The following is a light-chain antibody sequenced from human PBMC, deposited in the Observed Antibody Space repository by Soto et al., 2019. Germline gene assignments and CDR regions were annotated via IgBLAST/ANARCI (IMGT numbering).Light chain of an antibody. CDR3: SSYTSSSTYV. CDR1: SSDVGGYNY. Sequence: QSALTQPASVSGSPGQSITISCTGTSSDVGGYNYVSWYQQHPGKAPKLMIYDVSNRPSGVSNRFSGSKSGNTASLTISGLQVEDEADYYCSSYTSSSTYVFETGTKVTV. CDR2: DVS. V-gene: IGLV2-14*01. J-gene: IGLJ1*01.